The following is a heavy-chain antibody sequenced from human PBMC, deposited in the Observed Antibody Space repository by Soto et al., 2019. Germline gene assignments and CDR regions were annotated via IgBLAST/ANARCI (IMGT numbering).Heavy chain of an antibody. D-gene: IGHD3-3*01. J-gene: IGHJ6*02. CDR2: ISAYNGNT. Sequence: ASVKVSCKASGYTFTIYGISCVLQSPGQGLEWMGWISAYNGNTNYAQKLQGRVTMTTDTSTSTAYMELRSLRSDDTAVYYCARKKRFSTLMDVWGQGTTVTVSS. CDR3: ARKKRFSTLMDV. CDR1: GYTFTIYG. V-gene: IGHV1-18*04.